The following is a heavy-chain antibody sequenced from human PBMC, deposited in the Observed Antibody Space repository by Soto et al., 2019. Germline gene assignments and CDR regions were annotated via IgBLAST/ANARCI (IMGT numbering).Heavy chain of an antibody. V-gene: IGHV1-69*13. D-gene: IGHD1-20*01. J-gene: IGHJ6*02. Sequence: ASVKVSCKASGGTFSSYAISWVRQAPGQGLEWMGGTVPIFGTANYAQKFQGRVTITADESTSTAYMELSSLRSEDTAVYYCATYITSTAKEVNYYYYGMDVWGQGTTVTVSS. CDR3: ATYITSTAKEVNYYYYGMDV. CDR1: GGTFSSYA. CDR2: TVPIFGTA.